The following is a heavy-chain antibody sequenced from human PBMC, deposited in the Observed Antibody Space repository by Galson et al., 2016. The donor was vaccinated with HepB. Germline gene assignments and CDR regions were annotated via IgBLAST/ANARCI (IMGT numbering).Heavy chain of an antibody. CDR3: TKGPRGDFWGGLGDY. D-gene: IGHD3-3*01. CDR1: GFSFRSYG. J-gene: IGHJ4*02. V-gene: IGHV3-30*18. CDR2: ISYDGTDT. Sequence: SLRLSCATSGFSFRSYGMHWVRQVSGKGLEWVAVISYDGTDTYYADSVKGRFTISRDNSKNTLYLQMNSLRPDDTAVYYCTKGPRGDFWGGLGDYWGQGTLVTVSS.